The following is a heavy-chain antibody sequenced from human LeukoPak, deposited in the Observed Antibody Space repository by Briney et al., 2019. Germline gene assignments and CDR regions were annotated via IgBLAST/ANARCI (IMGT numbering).Heavy chain of an antibody. Sequence: ASVKVSCKASGYTFTSYYMHWVRQAPGQGLEWMGIINPSGGSTSYAQKFQGRVTMTRDMSTSTVYMELSSLRSEDTAVYYCAREKTQEQQLESPPSNWFDPWGQGTLVTVSS. D-gene: IGHD6-13*01. CDR1: GYTFTSYY. CDR2: INPSGGST. J-gene: IGHJ5*02. V-gene: IGHV1-46*01. CDR3: AREKTQEQQLESPPSNWFDP.